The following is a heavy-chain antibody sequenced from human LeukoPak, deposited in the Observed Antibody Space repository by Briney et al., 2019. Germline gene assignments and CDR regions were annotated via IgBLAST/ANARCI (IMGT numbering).Heavy chain of an antibody. V-gene: IGHV3-48*03. CDR2: ISSSGSNI. CDR3: ARGGLYDYVWGSYRRQSFDY. D-gene: IGHD3-16*02. CDR1: GFTFSSFE. J-gene: IGHJ4*02. Sequence: GGSLRLSCAASGFTFSSFEMNWVRQAPGKGLEWVSYISSSGSNIYYADSVKGRFTVSRDNAKNSLYLQMNSLRDEDTAVYYCARGGLYDYVWGSYRRQSFDYWGQGTLVTVSS.